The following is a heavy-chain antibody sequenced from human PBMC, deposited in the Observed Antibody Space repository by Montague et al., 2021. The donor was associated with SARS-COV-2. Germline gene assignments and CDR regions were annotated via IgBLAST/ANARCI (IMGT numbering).Heavy chain of an antibody. CDR1: GGSFSGYY. CDR2: INHSGST. Sequence: SETLSLTCAVYGGSFSGYYWSWIRQPPGKGLEWIGEINHSGSTNXNPSLQSRVTISVDTSKDQFSLKLSSVTAADTAVYYCARGSRAAAGTDYWGQGTLVTVSS. CDR3: ARGSRAAAGTDY. D-gene: IGHD6-13*01. J-gene: IGHJ4*02. V-gene: IGHV4-34*01.